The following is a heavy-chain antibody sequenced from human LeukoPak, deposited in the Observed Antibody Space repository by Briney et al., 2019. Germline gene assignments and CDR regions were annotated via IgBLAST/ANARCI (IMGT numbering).Heavy chain of an antibody. CDR3: ARLFEEYYYDSSGSTFDY. J-gene: IGHJ4*02. Sequence: ASVKVSCKASGYTFTGYYMHWVRQAPGQGLEWMGWINPNSGGTNYAQKFQGGVTMTRDTSISTAYMELSRLRSDDTAVYYCARLFEEYYYDSSGSTFDYWGQGTLVTVSS. V-gene: IGHV1-2*02. CDR1: GYTFTGYY. D-gene: IGHD3-22*01. CDR2: INPNSGGT.